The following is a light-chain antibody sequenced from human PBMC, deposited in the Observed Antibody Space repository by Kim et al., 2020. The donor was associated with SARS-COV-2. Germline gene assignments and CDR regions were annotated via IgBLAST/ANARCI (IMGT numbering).Light chain of an antibody. J-gene: IGLJ2*01. CDR1: SVDVGGYNY. V-gene: IGLV2-8*01. Sequence: GQSVTISCRGTSVDVGGYNYVAWYQQHPGKAPKLMIYEDSKRPSGVPDRFSGSKSGNAASLTVSGLQAEDEADYYCSSYAGSNNVVFGGGTQLTVL. CDR3: SSYAGSNNVV. CDR2: EDS.